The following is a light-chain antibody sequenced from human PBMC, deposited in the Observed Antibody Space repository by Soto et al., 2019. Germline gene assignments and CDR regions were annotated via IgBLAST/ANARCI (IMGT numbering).Light chain of an antibody. J-gene: IGKJ5*01. CDR2: DVS. CDR1: QSVSNS. V-gene: IGKV3-11*01. Sequence: EIVLSQTTATLSLSPGERVTLSCRASQSVSNSLAWYQQKPGQPPRLLIYDVSNRATGIPARFSGSGSGTDFTLTITSLEPEDFAVYFCHQRYNWPRGTFGQGTRVEIK. CDR3: HQRYNWPRGT.